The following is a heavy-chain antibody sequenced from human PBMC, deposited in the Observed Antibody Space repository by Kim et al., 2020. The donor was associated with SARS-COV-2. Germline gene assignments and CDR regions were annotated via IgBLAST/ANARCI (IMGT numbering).Heavy chain of an antibody. CDR3: ARAERGGSIVVVIPIFYYYMDV. CDR1: GYTFTSYD. D-gene: IGHD3-22*01. J-gene: IGHJ6*03. V-gene: IGHV1-8*01. CDR2: MNPNSGNT. Sequence: ASVKVSCKASGYTFTSYDINWVRQATGQGLEWMGWMNPNSGNTGYAQKFQGRVTMTRNTSISTAYMELSSLRSEDTAVYYCARAERGGSIVVVIPIFYYYMDVWGKGTTVTVSS.